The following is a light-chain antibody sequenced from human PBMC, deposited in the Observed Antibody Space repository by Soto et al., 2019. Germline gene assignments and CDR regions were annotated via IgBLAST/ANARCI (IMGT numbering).Light chain of an antibody. Sequence: SVLTQPPSVSGAPGQRVTISCTGSSSNIGAGYDVQWYQQLPGIAPKLLIYGNSNRPSGVPDRFSGSKSGTSASLAITGLQAEDEADYYCQSYDSSLSGCVVFGGGTKLTVL. CDR3: QSYDSSLSGCVV. CDR2: GNS. V-gene: IGLV1-40*01. CDR1: SSNIGAGYD. J-gene: IGLJ2*01.